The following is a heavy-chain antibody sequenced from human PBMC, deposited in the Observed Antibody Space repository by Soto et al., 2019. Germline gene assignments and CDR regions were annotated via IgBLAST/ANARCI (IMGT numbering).Heavy chain of an antibody. CDR1: GGTFSSYA. CDR2: IIPIFGTA. J-gene: IGHJ6*02. V-gene: IGHV1-69*13. D-gene: IGHD3-10*01. CDR3: AREEFGGSWSYYDAAYYYGMDV. Sequence: SVKVSCKASGGTFSSYAISWVRQAPGQGLEWMGGIIPIFGTANYAQKFQGRVTITADESTSTAYMELSSLRSEDTAVYYCAREEFGGSWSYYDAAYYYGMDVWGQGTTVTGSS.